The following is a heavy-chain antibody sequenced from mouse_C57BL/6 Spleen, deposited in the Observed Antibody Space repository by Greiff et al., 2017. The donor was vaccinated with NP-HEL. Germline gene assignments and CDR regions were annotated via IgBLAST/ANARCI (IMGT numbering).Heavy chain of an antibody. J-gene: IGHJ4*01. Sequence: DVHLVESGEGLVKPGGSLKLSCAASGFTFSSYAMSWVRQTPEKRLEWVAYISSGGDYIYYADTVKGRFTISRDNARNTLYLQMSSLKSEDTAMYYCTIYYDSPWYAMDYWGQGTSVTVSS. CDR1: GFTFSSYA. V-gene: IGHV5-9-1*02. CDR3: TIYYDSPWYAMDY. CDR2: ISSGGDYI. D-gene: IGHD2-4*01.